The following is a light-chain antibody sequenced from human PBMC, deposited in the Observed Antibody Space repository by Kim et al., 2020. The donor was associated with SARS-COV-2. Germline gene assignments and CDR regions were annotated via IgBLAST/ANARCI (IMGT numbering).Light chain of an antibody. CDR2: GST. Sequence: QSVLTQPPSLSGAPGQRVTISCTGSSSNIGAGYDVHWYQQIPGTAPKLLIYGSTNRPSGVPDRFSGSKSGTSASLAITGLQAEDEADYYCQSFDSSLSRYVIFGGGTQLTVL. V-gene: IGLV1-40*01. J-gene: IGLJ2*01. CDR3: QSFDSSLSRYVI. CDR1: SSNIGAGYD.